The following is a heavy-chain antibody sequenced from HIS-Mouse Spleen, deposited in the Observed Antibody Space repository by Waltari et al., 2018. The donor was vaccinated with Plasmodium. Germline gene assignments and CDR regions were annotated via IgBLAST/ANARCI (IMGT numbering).Heavy chain of an antibody. Sequence: EVQLLESGGGLVQPGGSLRLSCAASGFTFSSYAMSWVRQAPGEVLEGVSAISGRCASTYYADSGKGRFTISRDNSKNTLYLKMNSLRAEDTAVYYCAKSSKGTGDLWDYWGQGTLVTVSS. CDR1: GFTFSSYA. CDR2: ISGRCAST. V-gene: IGHV3-23*01. D-gene: IGHD7-27*01. J-gene: IGHJ4*02. CDR3: AKSSKGTGDLWDY.